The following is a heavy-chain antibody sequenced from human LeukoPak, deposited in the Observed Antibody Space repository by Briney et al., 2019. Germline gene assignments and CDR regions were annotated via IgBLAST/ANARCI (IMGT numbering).Heavy chain of an antibody. CDR2: IDRDGITT. V-gene: IGHV3-74*01. CDR1: TRYFTNYW. Sequence: GGSLRLSCTASTRYFTNYWMHWIRQVPGRGLAWVARIDRDGITTDYADSVKGRFTISRDNSKNTLSLQMNSLRAEDTAVYYCARLRVVVAATAPYFDYWGQGALVTVSS. J-gene: IGHJ4*02. CDR3: ARLRVVVAATAPYFDY. D-gene: IGHD2-15*01.